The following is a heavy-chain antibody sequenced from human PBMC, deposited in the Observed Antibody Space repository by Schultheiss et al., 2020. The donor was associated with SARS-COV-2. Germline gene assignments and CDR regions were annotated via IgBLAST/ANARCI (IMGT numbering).Heavy chain of an antibody. D-gene: IGHD4-23*01. CDR1: GLTFTGYE. CDR3: ARMDMTTVAGGWFDP. Sequence: GGSLRLSCAASGLTFTGYEMSWVRQGPGKGLEWVSYISSSSSTIYYADSVKGRFTISRDNAKNSLYLQMNSLRDEDTAVYYCARMDMTTVAGGWFDPWGQGTLVTVSS. J-gene: IGHJ5*02. CDR2: ISSSSSTI. V-gene: IGHV3-48*02.